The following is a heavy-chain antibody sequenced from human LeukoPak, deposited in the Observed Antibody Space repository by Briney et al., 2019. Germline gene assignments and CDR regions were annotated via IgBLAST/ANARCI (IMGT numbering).Heavy chain of an antibody. D-gene: IGHD6-19*01. CDR1: GGTFSSYA. Sequence: ASVKVSCKASGGTFSSYAISWVRQAPGQGLEWMGGIIPIFGTANYAQKFQGRVTITTDESTSTAYMELSSLRSEDTAVYYCARSGGWYSFSYFDYWGQGTLVTVSS. CDR3: ARSGGWYSFSYFDY. J-gene: IGHJ4*02. V-gene: IGHV1-69*05. CDR2: IIPIFGTA.